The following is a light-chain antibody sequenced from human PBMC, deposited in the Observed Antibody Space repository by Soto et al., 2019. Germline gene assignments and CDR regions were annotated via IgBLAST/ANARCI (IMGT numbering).Light chain of an antibody. Sequence: DLHMTQSPSTLSASVGDRVTITCRASQSISKCWAWYQQKPGQAPRLLISDASSLAGGVSSRFTGSGSGREFSVTINRLQPDEFAAYVCLQYNSYYSFGRGTKLVIK. J-gene: IGKJ2*01. CDR1: QSISKC. CDR3: LQYNSYYS. V-gene: IGKV1-5*01. CDR2: DAS.